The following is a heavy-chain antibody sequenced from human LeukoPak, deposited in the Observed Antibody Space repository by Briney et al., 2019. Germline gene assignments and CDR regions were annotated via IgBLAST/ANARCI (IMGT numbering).Heavy chain of an antibody. Sequence: AGGSLRLSCAASGFTFTTYWMHWVRQAPGKGLEWVANIKQDGSEKYYVDSAKGRFTISRDNGKNSVYLQMNSLRAEDTAVYYCAGDGGHGGDLDYWGQGTLVTVSS. V-gene: IGHV3-7*01. J-gene: IGHJ4*02. D-gene: IGHD2-21*02. CDR3: AGDGGHGGDLDY. CDR2: IKQDGSEK. CDR1: GFTFTTYW.